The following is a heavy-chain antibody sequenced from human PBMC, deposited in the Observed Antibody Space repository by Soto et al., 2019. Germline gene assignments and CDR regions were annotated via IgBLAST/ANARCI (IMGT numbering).Heavy chain of an antibody. CDR1: GYTFTGYD. D-gene: IGHD1-26*01. V-gene: IGHV1-8*01. J-gene: IGHJ4*02. CDR3: AREKVGTTGIDF. CDR2: MNLISGNT. Sequence: QAQLVQSGAEVKKPGASVKVSCKASGYTFTGYDINWVRQATGQGLEWMGWMNLISGNTGYAQNFQGRVTMTRDNSITNAYMELTSLRDDDSAVYYCAREKVGTTGIDFWGQGTLVTVSS.